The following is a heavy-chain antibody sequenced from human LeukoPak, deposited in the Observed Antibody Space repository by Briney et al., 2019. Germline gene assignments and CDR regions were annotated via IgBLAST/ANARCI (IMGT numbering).Heavy chain of an antibody. CDR1: GGSISSYY. Sequence: PSETLSLTCTVSGGSISSYYWSWIRQPAGKGLEWIGRIYTSGSTNYNPSLKSRVTMSVDTSKNQFSLKLSSVTAADTAVYYCAGYDFWSGPHWYFDLWGRGTLVTVSS. CDR3: AGYDFWSGPHWYFDL. J-gene: IGHJ2*01. D-gene: IGHD3-3*01. CDR2: IYTSGST. V-gene: IGHV4-4*07.